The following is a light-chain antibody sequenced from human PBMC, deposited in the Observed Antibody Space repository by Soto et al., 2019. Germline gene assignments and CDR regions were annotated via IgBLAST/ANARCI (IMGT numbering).Light chain of an antibody. CDR2: GAS. V-gene: IGKV3-15*01. CDR3: QQYSSLSPIT. Sequence: EIVMTQSPATLSVSPGERATLSCRASQSISNKLVWYQQKLGQAPRLLIYGASTRATGIPARFSGSGSGTEFTRTISSLQSEDFAVYSCQQYSSLSPITFGQGTRLENK. CDR1: QSISNK. J-gene: IGKJ5*01.